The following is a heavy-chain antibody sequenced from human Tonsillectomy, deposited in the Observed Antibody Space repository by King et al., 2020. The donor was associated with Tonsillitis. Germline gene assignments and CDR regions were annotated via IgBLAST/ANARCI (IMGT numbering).Heavy chain of an antibody. CDR2: INHSGST. V-gene: IGHV4-34*01. D-gene: IGHD3-16*01. Sequence: VQLPQWGAGLLKPSETLSLTCAVSGGSFSGYYWSWIRQPPGKGLEWIGEINHSGSTNYNPSLKSRVTISVDTSKNQFSLKLSSVTAADTAVYYCAREGGAGSDYWGQGTLVTVSS. J-gene: IGHJ4*02. CDR1: GGSFSGYY. CDR3: AREGGAGSDY.